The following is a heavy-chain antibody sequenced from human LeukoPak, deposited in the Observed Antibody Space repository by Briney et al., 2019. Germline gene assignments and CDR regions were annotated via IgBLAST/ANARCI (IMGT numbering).Heavy chain of an antibody. Sequence: GASLQICGELADSIFGTWIGWVRQMPGKGLEWMGIIYPYDCETIYRTSLQGRVTISVDTSINTAYLHWSILKASDTAMYYCARTIVAAGLYYFEYWGQGTLLTVSS. CDR1: DSIFGTW. V-gene: IGHV5-51*01. CDR3: ARTIVAAGLYYFEY. J-gene: IGHJ4*02. CDR2: IYPYDCET. D-gene: IGHD6-13*01.